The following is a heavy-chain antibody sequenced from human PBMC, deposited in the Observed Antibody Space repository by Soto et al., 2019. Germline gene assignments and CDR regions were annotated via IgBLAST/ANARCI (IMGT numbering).Heavy chain of an antibody. J-gene: IGHJ4*02. D-gene: IGHD3-9*01. CDR2: IYYSGST. CDR3: ARLHYDILTGYPYYFDY. CDR1: GGSISSGGYY. Sequence: SETLSLTCTVSGGSISSGGYYWSWIRQHPGKGLEWIGYIYYSGSTYYNPSLKSRVTISVDTSKNQFSLKLSSVTAADTAVYYCARLHYDILTGYPYYFDYWGQGTLVTV. V-gene: IGHV4-31*03.